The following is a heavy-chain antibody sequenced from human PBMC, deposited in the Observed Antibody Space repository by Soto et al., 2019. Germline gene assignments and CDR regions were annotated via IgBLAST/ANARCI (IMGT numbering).Heavy chain of an antibody. CDR2: IYWDDDK. CDR3: ARFVSGWDYFDY. J-gene: IGHJ4*02. Sequence: SGPTLVNPTQTLTLTCTFSGFSLSTSGVGVGWIRQPPGKALEWLALIYWDDDKRYSPSLKSRLTITKDTSKNQVVLTMTNMDPVDTAVYYCARFVSGWDYFDYWGQGTLVTVSS. V-gene: IGHV2-5*02. D-gene: IGHD6-19*01. CDR1: GFSLSTSGVG.